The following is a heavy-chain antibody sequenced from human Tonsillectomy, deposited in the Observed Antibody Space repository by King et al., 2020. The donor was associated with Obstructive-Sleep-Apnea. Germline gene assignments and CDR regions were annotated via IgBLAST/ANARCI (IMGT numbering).Heavy chain of an antibody. Sequence: TLKESGPTLVKPTQTLTLTCTFSGFSLITSGVGVCWIRQPPGKALEWLALIYWDDDNRYRPSLKSRLTITKDTSTNKVFLTMTNMDPVDTATYYCAHSRVDTALDYWGQGTLVTVSS. CDR2: IYWDDDN. V-gene: IGHV2-5*02. J-gene: IGHJ4*02. CDR3: AHSRVDTALDY. D-gene: IGHD5-18*01. CDR1: GFSLITSGVG.